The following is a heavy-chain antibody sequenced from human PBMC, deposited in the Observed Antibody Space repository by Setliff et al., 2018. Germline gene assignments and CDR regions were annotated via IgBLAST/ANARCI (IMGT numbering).Heavy chain of an antibody. Sequence: SETLSLTCAVSGASFSDYYWTWIRQSPGKGLEWIGEINHSGSTNYNPSLKSRVTMSVDTSKNQFSLRLTSVTAADMGVYYCARLGVDDSSGYYYPGGYMDVWGKGTTVTVSS. D-gene: IGHD3-22*01. CDR1: GASFSDYY. J-gene: IGHJ6*04. V-gene: IGHV4-34*01. CDR2: INHSGST. CDR3: ARLGVDDSSGYYYPGGYMDV.